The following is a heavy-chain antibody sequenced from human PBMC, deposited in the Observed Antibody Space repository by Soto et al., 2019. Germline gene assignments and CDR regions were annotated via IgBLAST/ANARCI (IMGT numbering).Heavy chain of an antibody. CDR1: GGTFSSYA. V-gene: IGHV1-69*01. D-gene: IGHD2-15*01. CDR3: ARFSAGGFNYYYCGMDV. CDR2: IIPIFGTA. J-gene: IGHJ6*02. Sequence: QVQLVQSGAEVKKPGSSVKVSCKASGGTFSSYAISWVRQAPGQGLEWMGGIIPIFGTANYAQKFQGRVTITADESTSTAYMELSSLRFEDTAVYYCARFSAGGFNYYYCGMDVWGQGTTVTVSS.